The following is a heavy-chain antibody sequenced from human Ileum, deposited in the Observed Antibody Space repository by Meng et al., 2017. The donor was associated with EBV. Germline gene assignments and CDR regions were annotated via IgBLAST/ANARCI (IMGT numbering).Heavy chain of an antibody. V-gene: IGHV4-34*01. D-gene: IGHD3-22*01. CDR2: INHSGST. J-gene: IGHJ4*02. Sequence: VQLEQWGEGLLKPSETLSLTWAVYGGSFSGYYWSWIRQPPGKGLEWIGEINHSGSTNYNPSLKSRVTISVDTSKNQFSLKLSSVTAADTAVYYCARESYSDSSGYYSLDYWGQGSLVTVSS. CDR1: GGSFSGYY. CDR3: ARESYSDSSGYYSLDY.